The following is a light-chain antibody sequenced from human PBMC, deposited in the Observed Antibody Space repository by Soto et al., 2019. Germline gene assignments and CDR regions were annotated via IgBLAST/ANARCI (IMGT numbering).Light chain of an antibody. CDR1: QSFSSS. V-gene: IGKV3-15*01. Sequence: EIVLTQSPGTLSLSPGERATLSCRASQSFSSSSLAWYQQKPGQAPRLLIYDASTRATGIPARFSGSGSGTEFTLTISSLQSEDFAVYYCQQYNNWPPITFGQGTRLEVK. CDR3: QQYNNWPPIT. J-gene: IGKJ5*01. CDR2: DAS.